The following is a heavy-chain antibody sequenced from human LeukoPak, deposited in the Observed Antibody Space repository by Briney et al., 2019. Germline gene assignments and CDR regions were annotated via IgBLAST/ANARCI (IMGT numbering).Heavy chain of an antibody. CDR1: GDTISSYF. Sequence: SETLSLICTVSGDTISSYFWSWIRQSAGERLEWIGRIYTTGSTSYNPSLESRVTMSVDTSRNQFSVKLSSVTAADTAVYYCAREREYQIMDVWGQGTTVTVSS. CDR2: IYTTGST. V-gene: IGHV4-4*07. J-gene: IGHJ6*02. D-gene: IGHD2-2*01. CDR3: AREREYQIMDV.